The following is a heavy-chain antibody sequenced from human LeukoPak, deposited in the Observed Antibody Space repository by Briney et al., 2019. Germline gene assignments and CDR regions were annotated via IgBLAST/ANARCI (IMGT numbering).Heavy chain of an antibody. V-gene: IGHV3-23*01. CDR1: GITFTNYA. Sequence: PGGSLRLSCAASGITFTNYAMNWVRQAPGKGLEWVSVISGSGGSTYYADSVKGRFTISGDNSKNTLYLQMNSLRAEDTAVYYCAVTRIQLWLRDYWGQGTLVTVSS. CDR2: ISGSGGST. D-gene: IGHD5-18*01. J-gene: IGHJ4*02. CDR3: AVTRIQLWLRDY.